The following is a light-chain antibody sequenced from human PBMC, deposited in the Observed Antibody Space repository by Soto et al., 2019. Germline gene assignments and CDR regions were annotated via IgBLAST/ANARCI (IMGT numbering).Light chain of an antibody. CDR1: QSLLHSNGYNY. CDR3: MQGTHWPIT. CDR2: LAS. Sequence: DIVMTQSPLYMHITPGEPTPISCRSSQSLLHSNGYNYLDWYLQKPGQSPQLLIYLASSRASGVPDRFSGSGSGTDFALKISRVEAEDVGVYYCMQGTHWPITFGQGTRLEIK. V-gene: IGKV2-28*01. J-gene: IGKJ5*01.